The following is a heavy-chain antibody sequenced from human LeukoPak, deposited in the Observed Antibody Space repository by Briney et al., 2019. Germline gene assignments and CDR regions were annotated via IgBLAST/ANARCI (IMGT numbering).Heavy chain of an antibody. CDR1: GYSFTSYW. Sequence: GESLKISCKGSGYSFTSYWIGWVRQMPGKGLEWMGIIYPGDSDTRYSPSFQGQVTISADKSISTAYLQWSSLKASDTAMYYCARRSVHDYGDRGGWFDPWGQGTLVTVSS. J-gene: IGHJ5*02. CDR3: ARRSVHDYGDRGGWFDP. CDR2: IYPGDSDT. V-gene: IGHV5-51*01. D-gene: IGHD4-17*01.